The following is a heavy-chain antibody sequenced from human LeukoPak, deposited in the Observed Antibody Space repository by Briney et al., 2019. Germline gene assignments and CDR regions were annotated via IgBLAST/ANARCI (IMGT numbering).Heavy chain of an antibody. Sequence: SETPSLTCTVSGGSISSYYWSWIRQPAGKGLEWIGRIYTSGSTNYNPSLKSRVTMSVDTSKNQFSLKLSSVTAADTAVYYCARDRAVRYGDYDGYFDYWGQGTLVTVSS. V-gene: IGHV4-4*07. CDR2: IYTSGST. J-gene: IGHJ4*02. D-gene: IGHD4-17*01. CDR3: ARDRAVRYGDYDGYFDY. CDR1: GGSISSYY.